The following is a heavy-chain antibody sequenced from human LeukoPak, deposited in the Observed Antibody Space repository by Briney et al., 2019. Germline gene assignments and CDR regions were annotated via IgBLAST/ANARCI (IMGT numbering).Heavy chain of an antibody. J-gene: IGHJ4*02. CDR2: INHSGST. D-gene: IGHD2-2*01. CDR1: GGPFSGYY. Sequence: PSETLSLTCAVYGGPFSGYYWSWIRQPPGKGLEWIGEINHSGSTNYNPSLKSRVTISVDTSKNQFSLKLSSVTAADTAVYYCAREFRVGVVVPAAQSKDDYWGQGTLVTVSS. V-gene: IGHV4-34*01. CDR3: AREFRVGVVVPAAQSKDDY.